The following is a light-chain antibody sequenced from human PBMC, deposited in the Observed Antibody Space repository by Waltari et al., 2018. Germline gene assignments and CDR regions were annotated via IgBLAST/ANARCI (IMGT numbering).Light chain of an antibody. J-gene: IGKJ1*01. CDR2: HAS. Sequence: EIMLTQSPGTLSLSPGERATLSCKASQSISKYLAWYQQKPGQAPRLLIYHASSRATGIPDRFSGSESETDFSLTISRLEPEDFAVYYCQHYVRLPATFGQGTNVEIK. V-gene: IGKV3-20*01. CDR3: QHYVRLPAT. CDR1: QSISKY.